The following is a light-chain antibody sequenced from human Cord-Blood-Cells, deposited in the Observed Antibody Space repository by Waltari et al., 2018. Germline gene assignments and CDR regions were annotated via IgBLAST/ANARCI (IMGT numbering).Light chain of an antibody. J-gene: IGLJ2*01. CDR1: SSNIGAGYD. CDR2: CTS. CDR3: QSYDSSLSGSV. V-gene: IGLV1-40*01. Sequence: QSVLTQPPSVSGAPGQRVTISCTGSSSNIGAGYDVHWYQQLPGTAPKLLIYCTSIRPSGVPDRFSGSKSGTSASLAITGLQAEDESDYYCQSYDSSLSGSVFGGGTKLTVL.